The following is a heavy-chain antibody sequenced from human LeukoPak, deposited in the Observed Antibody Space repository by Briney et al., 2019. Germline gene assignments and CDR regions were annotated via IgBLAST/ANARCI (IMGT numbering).Heavy chain of an antibody. J-gene: IGHJ3*02. Sequence: SETLSLTCTVSGYSISNGFYWGWIRQPPGKGLEWIGSMYYSGSNYYNPSLKSRVNISVDMSKNQFSLKLSSVTAADTAVYYCARVRRSYYYGSGSSSGHRSDAFDIWGQGTMVTVSS. D-gene: IGHD3-10*01. V-gene: IGHV4-38-2*02. CDR1: GYSISNGFY. CDR2: MYYSGSN. CDR3: ARVRRSYYYGSGSSSGHRSDAFDI.